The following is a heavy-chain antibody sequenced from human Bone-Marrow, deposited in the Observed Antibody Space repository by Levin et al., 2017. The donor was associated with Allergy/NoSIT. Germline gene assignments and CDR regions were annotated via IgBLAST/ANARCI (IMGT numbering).Heavy chain of an antibody. CDR3: ARALGDSNSGFIDF. CDR1: GYTFTSFG. Sequence: VASVKVSCKASGYTFTSFGIIWVRQAPGQGLEWVGWVSAYNGDRNYAQKLQGRVTMTTDTSTSTGYMELTSLRSDDTAVYYCARALGDSNSGFIDFWGQGTLVTVSS. D-gene: IGHD6-13*01. J-gene: IGHJ4*02. CDR2: VSAYNGDR. V-gene: IGHV1-18*01.